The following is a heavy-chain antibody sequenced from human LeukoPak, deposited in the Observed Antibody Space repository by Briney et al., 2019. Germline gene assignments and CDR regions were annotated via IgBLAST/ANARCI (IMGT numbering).Heavy chain of an antibody. CDR1: GGSFSGYY. CDR3: ARGLYGSGRSRLFDY. Sequence: SETLSLTCAVYGGSFSGYYWSWIRQPPGKGLEWIGEINHSGSTSYNPSLKSRVTISVDTSKNQFSLKLSSVTAADTAVYYCARGLYGSGRSRLFDYWGQGTLVTVSS. CDR2: INHSGST. D-gene: IGHD3-10*01. J-gene: IGHJ4*02. V-gene: IGHV4-34*01.